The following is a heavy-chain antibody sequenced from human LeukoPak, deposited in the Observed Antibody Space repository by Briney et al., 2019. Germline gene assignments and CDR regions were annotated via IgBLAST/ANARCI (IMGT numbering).Heavy chain of an antibody. CDR3: ARGWASRAPSMDV. CDR1: GYTFTGYY. D-gene: IGHD1-26*01. V-gene: IGHV1-8*02. J-gene: IGHJ6*02. Sequence: ASVKVSCKASGYTFTGYYMHWVRQAPGQGLEWMGWMNPNSGNTGYAQKFQGRVTMTRNTSISTAYMELSSLRSEDTAVYYCARGWASRAPSMDVWGQGTTVTVSS. CDR2: MNPNSGNT.